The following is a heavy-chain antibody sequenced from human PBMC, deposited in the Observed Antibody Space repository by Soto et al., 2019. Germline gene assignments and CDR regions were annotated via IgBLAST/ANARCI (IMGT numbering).Heavy chain of an antibody. D-gene: IGHD3-10*01. CDR1: GYTFTSYY. CDR2: INPSGGST. J-gene: IGHJ6*02. Sequence: ALVKVSCKASGYTFTSYYMHWVRQAPGQGLEWMGIINPSGGSTSYAQKFQGRVTMTRDTSTSTVYMELSSLRSGDTAVYYCARRRITMVRGVERAIYYYYGMDVWGQGTTVTVSS. V-gene: IGHV1-46*01. CDR3: ARRRITMVRGVERAIYYYYGMDV.